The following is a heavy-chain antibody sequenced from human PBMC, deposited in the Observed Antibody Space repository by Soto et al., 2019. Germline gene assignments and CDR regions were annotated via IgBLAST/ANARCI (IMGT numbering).Heavy chain of an antibody. CDR1: GYSFTSYW. CDR3: ARHAADDYLPYYYYYYMDV. D-gene: IGHD4-17*01. J-gene: IGHJ6*03. V-gene: IGHV5-10-1*01. Sequence: PGESLKISCKGSGYSFTSYWISWVRQMPGKGLEWMGRIDPSDSYTNYSPSFQGHVTISADKSISTAYLQWSSLKASDTAMYYCARHAADDYLPYYYYYYMDVWGKGTTVTVSS. CDR2: IDPSDSYT.